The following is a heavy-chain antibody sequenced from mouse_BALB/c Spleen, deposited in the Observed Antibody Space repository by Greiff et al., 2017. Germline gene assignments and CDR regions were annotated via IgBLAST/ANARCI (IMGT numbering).Heavy chain of an antibody. D-gene: IGHD2-4*01. V-gene: IGHV2-2*02. Sequence: VKLMESGPGLVQPSQSLSITCTVSGFSLTSYGVHWVRQSPGKGLEWLGVIWSGGSTDDNAAFISRLSISKDNSKSQVFFKMNSLQANDTAIYYCAISMITWGYAMDYWGQGTSVTVSS. J-gene: IGHJ4*01. CDR3: AISMITWGYAMDY. CDR2: IWSGGST. CDR1: GFSLTSYG.